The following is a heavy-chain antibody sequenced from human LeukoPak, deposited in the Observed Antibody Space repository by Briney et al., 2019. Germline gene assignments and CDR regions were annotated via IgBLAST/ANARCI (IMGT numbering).Heavy chain of an antibody. CDR3: ARDSVDSGGWPFDY. D-gene: IGHD6-19*01. CDR2: TFPGGSDT. CDR1: GYSFTSYW. V-gene: IGHV5-51*01. J-gene: IGHJ4*02. Sequence: GEAPKSLCKGSGYSFTSYWIGWGRQMPGEGVEGMGITFPGGSDTRYSPACQGQVTISADKSISTAYMQWSRLKASDTAMYYCARDSVDSGGWPFDYWVQGTLVTDSS.